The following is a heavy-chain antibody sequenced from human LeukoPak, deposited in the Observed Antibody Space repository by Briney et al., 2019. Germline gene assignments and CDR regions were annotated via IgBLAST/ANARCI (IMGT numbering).Heavy chain of an antibody. J-gene: IGHJ4*02. V-gene: IGHV3-66*01. D-gene: IGHD3-22*01. CDR3: ARGRSSGFDY. CDR1: GFTLSSYE. CDR2: IYSGGST. Sequence: GGSLRLSCTASGFTLSSYEMSWIRQAPGKGLEWVSVIYSGGSTYYADSVKGRFTISRDNSKNTLYLQMNSLRAEDTAVYYCARGRSSGFDYWGQGTLVTVSS.